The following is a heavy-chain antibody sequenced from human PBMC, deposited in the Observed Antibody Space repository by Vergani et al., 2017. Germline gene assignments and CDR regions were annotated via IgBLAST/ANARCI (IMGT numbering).Heavy chain of an antibody. CDR3: ARASLAARTTWFDP. CDR1: GGSISSGGYY. V-gene: IGHV4-31*03. Sequence: QVQLQESGPGLVKPSQTLSLTCTVSGGSISSGGYYWSWIRQHPGKGLEWIGYIYHSGSTYYNPSLKSRVTISVDRSKNQFSLKLSSVTAADTAVYYCARASLAARTTWFDPWGQGTLVTVSS. D-gene: IGHD6-6*01. CDR2: IYHSGST. J-gene: IGHJ5*02.